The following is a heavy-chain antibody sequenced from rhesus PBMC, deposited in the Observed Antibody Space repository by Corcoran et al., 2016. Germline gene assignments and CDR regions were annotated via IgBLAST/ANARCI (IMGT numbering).Heavy chain of an antibody. CDR1: GGSISSSY. CDR2: IYGSGSST. J-gene: IGHJ4*01. V-gene: IGHV4-169*01. CDR3: ATSGVVTEPNY. Sequence: QLQLQESGPGLVKPSETLSVTCAVSGGSISSSYWSWIRQAPGKGLEWIGYIYGSGSSTNYNPPLKSRVTLVVDTSKNQLSLKLSSVTAADTAVYYCATSGVVTEPNYWGQGVLVTVSS. D-gene: IGHD3-16*01.